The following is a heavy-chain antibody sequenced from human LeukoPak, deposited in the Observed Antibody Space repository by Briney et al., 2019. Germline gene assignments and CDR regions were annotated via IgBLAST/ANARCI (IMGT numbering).Heavy chain of an antibody. J-gene: IGHJ5*02. D-gene: IGHD2-15*01. CDR2: IYYSGST. CDR1: GGSISSYY. CDR3: ARVSLVGANWFDP. Sequence: SETLSLTCTVSGGSISSYYWSWIRQPPGKGLEWIGYIYYSGSTNYNPSLKSRVTISVDTSKNQFSLKLSSVTAADTAVYYCARVSLVGANWFDPWGQGTLVTVSS. V-gene: IGHV4-59*01.